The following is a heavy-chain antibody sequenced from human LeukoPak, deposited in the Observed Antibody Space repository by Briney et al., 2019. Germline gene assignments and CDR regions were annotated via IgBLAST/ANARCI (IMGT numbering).Heavy chain of an antibody. J-gene: IGHJ4*02. CDR2: ISWNSGSI. V-gene: IGHV3-9*01. CDR1: GFTFDDYA. Sequence: GGSLRLSCAASGFTFDDYAMHWVRQAPGKDLEWVSGISWNSGSIGYADSVKGRFTISRDNAKNSLYLQMNSLRAEDTALYYCAEDIGSGRPAPFDYWGQGTLVTVSS. CDR3: AEDIGSGRPAPFDY. D-gene: IGHD3-10*01.